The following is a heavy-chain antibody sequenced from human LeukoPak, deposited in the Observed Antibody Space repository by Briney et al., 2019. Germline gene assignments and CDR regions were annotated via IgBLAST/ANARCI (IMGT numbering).Heavy chain of an antibody. Sequence: GGSLRLSCAASGFSVDGFGMSWVRQAPGKGLEWVSGINWNGGSTSYADFVKGRFTISKDNAKNSLYLQMNSLRAEDTALYHCARDGSSGWFSDYWGQGTLVTVSS. CDR3: ARDGSSGWFSDY. CDR2: INWNGGST. J-gene: IGHJ4*02. V-gene: IGHV3-20*01. CDR1: GFSVDGFG. D-gene: IGHD6-19*01.